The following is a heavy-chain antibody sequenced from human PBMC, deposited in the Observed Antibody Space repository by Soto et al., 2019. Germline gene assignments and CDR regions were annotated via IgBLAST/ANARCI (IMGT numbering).Heavy chain of an antibody. CDR3: VKDTLGGMTPVFMPGPD. CDR1: GLTFSTYG. CDR2: ISNDVRNI. D-gene: IGHD2-2*01. J-gene: IGHJ4*02. V-gene: IGHV3-30*18. Sequence: HPVGSLRLSCAASGLTFSTYGFHWARQAPGKWLEWVAVISNDVRNIHYAESVKGRFTISRDNSKNTLYLQMNSLRPNDTAVYYCVKDTLGGMTPVFMPGPDWGQGTLVTVSS.